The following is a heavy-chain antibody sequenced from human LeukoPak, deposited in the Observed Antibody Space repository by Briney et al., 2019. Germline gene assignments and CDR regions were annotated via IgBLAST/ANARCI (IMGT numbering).Heavy chain of an antibody. CDR3: AREPPIAVDANDY. CDR1: GFTFSSYA. V-gene: IGHV3-30-3*01. CDR2: ISYDGSIK. D-gene: IGHD6-19*01. Sequence: GGSLRLSCAASGFTFSSYAIHWVRQAPGKGLEWVAVISYDGSIKYYADSVKGRFTISRDNSKNTLYLQMNSLRAEDTAVYYCAREPPIAVDANDYWGQGTLVTVSS. J-gene: IGHJ4*02.